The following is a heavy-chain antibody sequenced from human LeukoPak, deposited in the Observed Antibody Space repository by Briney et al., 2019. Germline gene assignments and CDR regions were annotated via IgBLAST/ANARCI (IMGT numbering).Heavy chain of an antibody. CDR2: INHSGST. Sequence: PSETLSLTCAVYGGSFSGYYWSWIRQPPRKGLEWIGEINHSGSTNYNPSLKSRVTISVDTSKNQFSLKLSSVTAADTAVYYCARALSTMIVVVTAYFDYWGQGTLVTVSS. CDR3: ARALSTMIVVVTAYFDY. J-gene: IGHJ4*02. D-gene: IGHD3-22*01. CDR1: GGSFSGYY. V-gene: IGHV4-34*01.